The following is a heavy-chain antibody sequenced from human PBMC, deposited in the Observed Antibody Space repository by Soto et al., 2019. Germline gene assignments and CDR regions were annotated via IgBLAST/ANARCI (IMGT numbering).Heavy chain of an antibody. J-gene: IGHJ4*02. CDR3: SRGGGGGVFDH. Sequence: QVQLVESGGGLVKSGGSLRLSCATSGFTFSDHYMSWIRQAPGKGLEFISYISPGGRYTNYGDSVKGRFTISRDNAKNSLLLPVKTLRDEDTAVYYWSRGGGGGVFDHWGPGTSVTVSS. CDR2: ISPGGRYT. CDR1: GFTFSDHY. D-gene: IGHD2-21*01. V-gene: IGHV3-11*06.